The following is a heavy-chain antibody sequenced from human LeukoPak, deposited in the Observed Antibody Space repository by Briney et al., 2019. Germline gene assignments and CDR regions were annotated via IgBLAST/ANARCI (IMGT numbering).Heavy chain of an antibody. V-gene: IGHV3-23*01. CDR2: ISGSGGST. CDR1: GFTFSSYS. Sequence: GGSLRLSCAASGFTFSSYSMNWVRQAPGKGLEWVSAISGSGGSTYYADSVKGRFTISRDNSKNTLYLQMNSLRAEDTAVYYCAKGHWYFYYYMDVWGKGTTVTISS. J-gene: IGHJ6*03. CDR3: AKGHWYFYYYMDV. D-gene: IGHD6-13*01.